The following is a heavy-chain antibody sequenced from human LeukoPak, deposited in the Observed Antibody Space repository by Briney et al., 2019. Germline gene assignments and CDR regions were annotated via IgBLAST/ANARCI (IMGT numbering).Heavy chain of an antibody. CDR2: IYTSGST. V-gene: IGHV4-61*02. CDR3: ARVDSGSFLGDWFDP. J-gene: IGHJ5*02. D-gene: IGHD1-26*01. Sequence: PSETLSLTCTVSGGSISSGSYYWSWIRQPAGKGLEWIGRIYTSGSTNYNPSLKSRVTISVDTSKNQFSLKLSSVTAADTAVYYCARVDSGSFLGDWFDPWGQGTLVTVSS. CDR1: GGSISSGSYY.